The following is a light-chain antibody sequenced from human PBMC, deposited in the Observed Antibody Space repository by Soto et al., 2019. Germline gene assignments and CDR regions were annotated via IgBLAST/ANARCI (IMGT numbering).Light chain of an antibody. Sequence: EIVMTQSPATLSVSPGGRVILSCRASQSVSSNLAWYQQKPGQAPRLLLYGASTRATGIPDRFSGSGSGTDFTLTINSLQPEDFATYYCQQSYRTSSITFGQGTRLEIK. V-gene: IGKV3D-15*01. CDR3: QQSYRTSSIT. CDR2: GAS. CDR1: QSVSSN. J-gene: IGKJ5*01.